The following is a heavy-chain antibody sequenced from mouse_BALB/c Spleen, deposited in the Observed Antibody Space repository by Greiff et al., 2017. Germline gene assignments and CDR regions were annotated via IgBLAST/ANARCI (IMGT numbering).Heavy chain of an antibody. CDR2: INSNGGST. Sequence: DVKLVESGGGLVQPGGSLKLSCAASGFTFSSYGMSWVRQTPDKRLELVATINSNGGSTYYPDSVKGRFTISRDNAKNTLYLQMSSLKSEDTAMYYCARDPANYDGYPDGWGQGTTLTVSS. D-gene: IGHD2-3*01. J-gene: IGHJ2*01. CDR1: GFTFSSYG. V-gene: IGHV5-6-3*01. CDR3: ARDPANYDGYPDG.